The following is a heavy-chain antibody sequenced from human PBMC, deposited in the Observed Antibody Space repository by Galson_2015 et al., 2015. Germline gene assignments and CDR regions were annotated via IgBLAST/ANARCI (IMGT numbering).Heavy chain of an antibody. CDR3: ARSEYSSSSLRKGAFDY. CDR1: GGTFSSYA. V-gene: IGHV1-69*13. D-gene: IGHD6-6*01. Sequence: SVKVSCKASGGTFSSYAISWVRQAPGQGLEWMGGIIPIFGTANYAQKFQGRVTITADESTSTAYMELSSLRSEDTAVYYCARSEYSSSSLRKGAFDYSGQGTLVTVSS. J-gene: IGHJ4*02. CDR2: IIPIFGTA.